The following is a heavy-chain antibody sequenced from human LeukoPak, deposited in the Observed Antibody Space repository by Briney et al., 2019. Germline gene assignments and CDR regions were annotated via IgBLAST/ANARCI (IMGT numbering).Heavy chain of an antibody. CDR2: IDWDDDK. CDR3: ARIRVYYDILTGYFDY. D-gene: IGHD3-9*01. V-gene: IGHV2-70*01. Sequence: SGPTLVNPTQTLTLTCTFSGFSLSTSGMCVSWIRQPPGKALEWLALIDWDDDKYYSTSLKTRLTISKDTSKNQVVLTMTNMDPVDTATYYCARIRVYYDILTGYFDYWGQGTLVTVSS. J-gene: IGHJ4*02. CDR1: GFSLSTSGMC.